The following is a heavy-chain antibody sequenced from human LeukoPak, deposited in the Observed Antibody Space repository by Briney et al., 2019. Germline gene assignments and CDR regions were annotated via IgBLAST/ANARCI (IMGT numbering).Heavy chain of an antibody. CDR1: GGTFSSYA. V-gene: IGHV1-69*05. CDR3: ARGPGGYCSSTSCYPTKFFDY. Sequence: ASVKVSCKASGGTFSSYAISWVRQAPGQGLEWMGGIIPIFGTANYAQKFQGRVTITTDESTSTAYMELSSLRSEDTAVYYCARGPGGYCSSTSCYPTKFFDYWGQGTLVTVSS. J-gene: IGHJ4*02. CDR2: IIPIFGTA. D-gene: IGHD2-2*01.